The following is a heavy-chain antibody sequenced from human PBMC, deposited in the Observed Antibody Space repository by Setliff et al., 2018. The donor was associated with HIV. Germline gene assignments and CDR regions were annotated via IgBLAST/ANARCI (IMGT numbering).Heavy chain of an antibody. CDR1: GYTFTSYA. CDR2: INAGNGNT. CDR3: ARDFLFTEAAAGETFDY. J-gene: IGHJ4*02. Sequence: GASVKVSCKASGYTFTSYAMHWVRRAPGQRLEWMGWINAGNGNTKYSQKFQGRVTITRDTSASTAYMGLSSLRSEDTTVYYCARDFLFTEAAAGETFDYWGQGTLVTVSS. D-gene: IGHD6-13*01. V-gene: IGHV1-3*01.